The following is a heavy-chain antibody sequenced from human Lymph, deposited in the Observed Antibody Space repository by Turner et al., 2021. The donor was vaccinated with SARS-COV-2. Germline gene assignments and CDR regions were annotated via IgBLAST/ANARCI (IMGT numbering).Heavy chain of an antibody. CDR2: IYYSGSN. Sequence: QLQLQESGPGLVKPSEALSLACTVSGGSISISSHYWGWIRQPPGRGQEWIGHIYYSGSNYYNPSLKSRVTISVDTSKNQFSLKLSSVTAADTAVYYCARLVRRAEYYFDYWGQGTLVTVSS. V-gene: IGHV4-39*01. J-gene: IGHJ4*02. D-gene: IGHD3-10*01. CDR1: GGSISISSHY. CDR3: ARLVRRAEYYFDY.